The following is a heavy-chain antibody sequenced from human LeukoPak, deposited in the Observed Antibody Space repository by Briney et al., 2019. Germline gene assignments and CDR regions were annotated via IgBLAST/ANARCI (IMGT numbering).Heavy chain of an antibody. CDR1: GGTFSSYA. Sequence: ASVKVSCKASGGTFSSYAISWVRQAPGQGLEWMGGIIPIFGTANYAQKFQGRVTITADESTSTAYMELSSLRPEDTAVYYCARGRYSSGWYYFDYWGQGALVTVSS. CDR3: ARGRYSSGWYYFDY. D-gene: IGHD6-19*01. J-gene: IGHJ4*02. CDR2: IIPIFGTA. V-gene: IGHV1-69*13.